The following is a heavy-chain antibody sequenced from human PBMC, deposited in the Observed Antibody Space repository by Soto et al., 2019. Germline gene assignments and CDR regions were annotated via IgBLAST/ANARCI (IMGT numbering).Heavy chain of an antibody. D-gene: IGHD4-17*01. CDR1: GGAISGRSNY. Sequence: SETLSLTCAVSGGAISGRSNYWGWIRQPPGKGLEYIGSIYSGGSTYYNPSLKSRVTLSVDATQNQFSLRLTSVTAADTAVYYCASGLVTTLHYWGQGTLVTVSS. CDR3: ASGLVTTLHY. J-gene: IGHJ4*02. CDR2: IYSGGST. V-gene: IGHV4-39*07.